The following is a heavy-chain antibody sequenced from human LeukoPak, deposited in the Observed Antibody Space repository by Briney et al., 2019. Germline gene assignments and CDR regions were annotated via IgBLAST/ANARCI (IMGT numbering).Heavy chain of an antibody. J-gene: IGHJ4*02. CDR2: IYSNGRT. Sequence: SGTLCLSCAVPGGSISSYYLCWIRQPAGKGLEWIGRIYSNGRTNYNPSLKSRVTMSVDTSKNQFSLKLTSVTAADTAIYYCARAYDSNGYYYFENWGQGSLVTVSS. V-gene: IGHV4-59*10. CDR3: ARAYDSNGYYYFEN. D-gene: IGHD3-22*01. CDR1: GGSISSYY.